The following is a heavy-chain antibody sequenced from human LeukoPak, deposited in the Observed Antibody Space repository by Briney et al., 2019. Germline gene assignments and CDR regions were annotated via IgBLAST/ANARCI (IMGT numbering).Heavy chain of an antibody. J-gene: IGHJ5*02. CDR2: INHSGST. D-gene: IGHD2-8*01. CDR1: GGSFSGYY. Sequence: PSETLSLTCAVYGGSFSGYYWSWIRQPPGKGLEWIGEINHSGSTNYNPSLKSRVTISVDTSKNQFSLKLSSVTAADTAVYYCARLNPRFVYAILWKSCWFDPWGQGTLVTVSS. V-gene: IGHV4-34*01. CDR3: ARLNPRFVYAILWKSCWFDP.